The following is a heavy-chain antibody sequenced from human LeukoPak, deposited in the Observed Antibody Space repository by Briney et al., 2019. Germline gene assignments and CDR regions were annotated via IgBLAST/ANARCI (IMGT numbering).Heavy chain of an antibody. CDR3: ARDKQNGDSYFPF. Sequence: GGSLRLSCAASGFTFSSCWMSWVRQAPGKGLEWVANINQDGSQSDYVDSLKGRFTISRDNAKNSVYLQMNSLRAEDTAVYFCARDKQNGDSYFPFWGQGTLVNVSS. J-gene: IGHJ4*02. CDR1: GFTFSSCW. D-gene: IGHD4-17*01. CDR2: INQDGSQS. V-gene: IGHV3-7*01.